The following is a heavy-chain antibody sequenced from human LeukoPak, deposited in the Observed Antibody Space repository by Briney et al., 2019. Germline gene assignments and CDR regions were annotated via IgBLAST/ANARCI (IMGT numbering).Heavy chain of an antibody. Sequence: PGGSLRLSCAASGFTFSNYAMSWVRQAPGKGLEWVANIKEDGSAKYYVDSVKGRFTISRDNSKNSVYLQMNNLRAEDTAVYYCASGYYSGTMHHANCFDPWGQGTLVTVSS. J-gene: IGHJ5*02. V-gene: IGHV3-7*01. CDR2: IKEDGSAK. CDR3: ASGYYSGTMHHANCFDP. CDR1: GFTFSNYA. D-gene: IGHD2-2*01.